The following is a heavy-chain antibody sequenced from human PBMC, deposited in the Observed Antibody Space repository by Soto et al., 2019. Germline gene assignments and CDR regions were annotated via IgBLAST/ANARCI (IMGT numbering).Heavy chain of an antibody. V-gene: IGHV3-23*01. Sequence: EVQLLESGGGLVQPGGSLRLSCAASGFTFSSYAMSWVRQAPGKGLEWVSAISGSGGSTYYADSVKGRFTISRDNSQNPLYLQMNSLRAEDTAVYYCAKAPQAPDSSSWSYNLTYFDFWGQGTLVTVSS. D-gene: IGHD6-13*01. J-gene: IGHJ4*02. CDR1: GFTFSSYA. CDR3: AKAPQAPDSSSWSYNLTYFDF. CDR2: ISGSGGST.